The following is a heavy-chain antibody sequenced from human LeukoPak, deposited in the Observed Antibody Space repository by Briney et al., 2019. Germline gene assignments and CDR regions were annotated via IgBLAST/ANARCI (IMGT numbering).Heavy chain of an antibody. Sequence: GGSLRLSCAAPGFTFSSYGMHWVRQAPGKGLEGVAFIRYDGSNQYYADSVKGRFTISRDNSKNTLYLQMNSLRAEDTAVYYCAKDPDSSSWYPPRNPARYNWFDPWGQGTLVTVSS. V-gene: IGHV3-30*02. CDR1: GFTFSSYG. D-gene: IGHD6-13*01. CDR3: AKDPDSSSWYPPRNPARYNWFDP. CDR2: IRYDGSNQ. J-gene: IGHJ5*02.